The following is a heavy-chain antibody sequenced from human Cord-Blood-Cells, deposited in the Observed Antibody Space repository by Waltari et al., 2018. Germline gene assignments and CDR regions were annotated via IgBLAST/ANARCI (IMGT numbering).Heavy chain of an antibody. D-gene: IGHD7-27*01. J-gene: IGHJ4*02. CDR3: ARDHWGSFDY. CDR1: GVTFSRYG. Sequence: QVQLVESGGGVVQPGRSLRLSCAASGVTFSRYGMHWVRQAPGKGLEWVAVIWYDGSNKYYADSVKGRFTISRDNSKNTLYLQMNSLRAEDTAVYYCARDHWGSFDYWGQGTLVTVSS. V-gene: IGHV3-33*01. CDR2: IWYDGSNK.